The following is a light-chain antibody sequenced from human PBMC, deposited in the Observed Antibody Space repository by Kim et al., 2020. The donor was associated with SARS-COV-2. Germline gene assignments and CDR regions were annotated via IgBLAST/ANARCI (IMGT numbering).Light chain of an antibody. V-gene: IGLV1-40*01. CDR1: SSNIGAGYD. CDR3: QSYDSSLSGFL. J-gene: IGLJ2*01. CDR2: GNS. Sequence: QRVTISCTGSSSNIGAGYDVHWYQQLPGTAPKLLIYGNSNRPSGVPDRFSGSKSGTSASLAITGLQAEDEADYYCQSYDSSLSGFLFGGGTQLTVL.